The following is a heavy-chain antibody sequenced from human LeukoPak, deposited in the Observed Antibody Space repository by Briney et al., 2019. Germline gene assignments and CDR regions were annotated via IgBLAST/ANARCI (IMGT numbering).Heavy chain of an antibody. D-gene: IGHD6-19*01. J-gene: IGHJ4*02. V-gene: IGHV1-2*02. CDR2: INPNSGDT. CDR1: GYTFTDYY. CDR3: ARDGQGSGQEYSFDY. Sequence: ASVKVSCKASGYTFTDYYIHWVRQAPGQGLEWMGWINPNSGDTNYAQKFQGRVTMTRDTSISTAYMEPSRLRSDDTAMYYCARDGQGSGQEYSFDYWGQGTLVTVSS.